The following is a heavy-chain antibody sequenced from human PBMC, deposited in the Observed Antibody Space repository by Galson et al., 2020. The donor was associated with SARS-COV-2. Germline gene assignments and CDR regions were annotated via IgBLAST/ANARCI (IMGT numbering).Heavy chain of an antibody. CDR2: ISHSGSN. Sequence: SETLSLSCAVYGGTLSDYSWTWVRQPPGKGPEWIAEISHSGSNIYSPSLKGRVLMSVDTSKNQFSLKLSSVTAADTAVCYCARGGSRPIMALDYYYFYMDVWGKGTTVTVSS. CDR3: ARGGSRPIMALDYYYFYMDV. J-gene: IGHJ6*03. CDR1: GGTLSDYS. D-gene: IGHD3-10*01. V-gene: IGHV4-34*01.